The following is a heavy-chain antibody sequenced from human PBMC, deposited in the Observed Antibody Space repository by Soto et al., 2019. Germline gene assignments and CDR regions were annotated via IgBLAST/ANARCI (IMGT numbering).Heavy chain of an antibody. V-gene: IGHV1-69*02. Sequence: VKVSCKASGGTFSSYTISWVRQAPGQGLEWMGRIIPILGIANYAQKFQGRVTITADKSTSTAYMELSSLRSEDTAVYYCAGSSGPSPNWFDPWGQGTLVTVSS. J-gene: IGHJ5*02. CDR1: GGTFSSYT. CDR3: AGSSGPSPNWFDP. D-gene: IGHD6-19*01. CDR2: IIPILGIA.